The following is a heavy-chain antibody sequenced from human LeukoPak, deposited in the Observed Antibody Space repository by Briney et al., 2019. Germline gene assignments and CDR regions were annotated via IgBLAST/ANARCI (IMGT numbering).Heavy chain of an antibody. V-gene: IGHV3-23*01. D-gene: IGHD1-26*01. Sequence: GGSLRLSCAASEFTFSSYAMSWVRQAPGKGLEWVSGISYSGGSTYYADSVKGRFTISRDNSKNTLYLQMNSLRAEDTAVYYCVRVGTYFLLSWGQGTLVTVSS. J-gene: IGHJ5*02. CDR3: VRVGTYFLLS. CDR2: ISYSGGST. CDR1: EFTFSSYA.